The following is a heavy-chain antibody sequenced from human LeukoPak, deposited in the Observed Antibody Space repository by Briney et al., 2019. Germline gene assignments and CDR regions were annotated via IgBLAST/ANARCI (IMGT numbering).Heavy chain of an antibody. J-gene: IGHJ4*02. Sequence: PGGSLRLSCAASGFTFSSYAMSWVRQAPGKGLEWVSAIRGSGGSTYYADSVKGRFTISRDNSKNTLYLQMNSLRAEDTAVYYCAKEEYYDFWSGDDYWGQGTLVTVSS. D-gene: IGHD3-3*01. CDR2: IRGSGGST. V-gene: IGHV3-23*01. CDR3: AKEEYYDFWSGDDY. CDR1: GFTFSSYA.